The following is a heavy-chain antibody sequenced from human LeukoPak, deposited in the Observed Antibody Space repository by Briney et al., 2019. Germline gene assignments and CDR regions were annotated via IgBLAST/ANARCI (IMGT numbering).Heavy chain of an antibody. Sequence: PGGSLILSCAASGFPFNNSGMHGVRQAPGKGLEWVAVIWFDGNNKDSADSVKGRFTISRDNSKNTLYLQMNSLRAEDTAVYYCARDRRGYCSGTSCYGIDYWGQGTLVTVSS. CDR3: ARDRRGYCSGTSCYGIDY. D-gene: IGHD2-2*01. J-gene: IGHJ4*02. V-gene: IGHV3-33*01. CDR1: GFPFNNSG. CDR2: IWFDGNNK.